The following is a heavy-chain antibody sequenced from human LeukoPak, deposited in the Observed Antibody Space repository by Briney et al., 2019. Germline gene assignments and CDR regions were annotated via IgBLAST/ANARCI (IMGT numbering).Heavy chain of an antibody. CDR3: AREAGTTFLGFGYFDY. J-gene: IGHJ4*02. CDR2: IKQDGSEK. V-gene: IGHV3-7*03. D-gene: IGHD1-1*01. CDR1: GFTFSSYR. Sequence: GSLRLSCAASGFTFSSYRMSWVRQAPGKGLEWVASIKQDGSEKYYVDSVKGRFTISRDNAKNSLYLQMNSLRAEDTAVYYCAREAGTTFLGFGYFDYWGQGTLVTVSS.